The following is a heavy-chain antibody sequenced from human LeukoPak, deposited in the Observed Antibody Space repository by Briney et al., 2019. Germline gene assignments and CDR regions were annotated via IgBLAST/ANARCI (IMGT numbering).Heavy chain of an antibody. Sequence: ATVKISCKASGYTFTDYYIHWVQQAPGKGLEWMGRVDPEDGETIKAENFQGRVTISADTSTDTAYLELISLRSEDTAVYYCATPTSVSWYHHWGQGTLLTVSS. J-gene: IGHJ5*02. CDR2: VDPEDGET. D-gene: IGHD4-11*01. CDR1: GYTFTDYY. V-gene: IGHV1-69-2*01. CDR3: ATPTSVSWYHH.